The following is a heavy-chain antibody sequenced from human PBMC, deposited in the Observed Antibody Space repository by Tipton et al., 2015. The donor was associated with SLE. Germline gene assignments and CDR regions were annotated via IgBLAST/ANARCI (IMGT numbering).Heavy chain of an antibody. Sequence: TLSLTCAVYGGSFRGYYWTWIRQSPNKGLEWIGESDHTGNTNYNPSLKSRVTISVDTSKNQFSLKLSSVTAADTAVYYCAREGVPYNWFGPWGQGTLVTVSS. CDR1: GGSFRGYY. CDR2: SDHTGNT. CDR3: AREGVPYNWFGP. J-gene: IGHJ5*02. V-gene: IGHV4-34*01.